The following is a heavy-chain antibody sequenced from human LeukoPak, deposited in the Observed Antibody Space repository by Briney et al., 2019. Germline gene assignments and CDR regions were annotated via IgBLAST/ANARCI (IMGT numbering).Heavy chain of an antibody. Sequence: GASVKVSCKASGGTFSSYAISWVRQAPGQGLEGMGRIIPIFGTANYAQKFQGRVTITTDESTSTAYMELSSLRSEDTAVYYCARDLADSGSYYAGDPWGQGTLVTVSS. J-gene: IGHJ5*02. D-gene: IGHD3-10*01. CDR2: IIPIFGTA. V-gene: IGHV1-69*05. CDR3: ARDLADSGSYYAGDP. CDR1: GGTFSSYA.